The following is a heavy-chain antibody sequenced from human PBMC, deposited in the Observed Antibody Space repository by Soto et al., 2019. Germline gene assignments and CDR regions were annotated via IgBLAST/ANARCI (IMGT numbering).Heavy chain of an antibody. CDR1: GFTFRSNW. Sequence: LRLSCAASGFTFRSNWMSWVRQAPGKGLEWVANIKQDGSEKYYVDSVKGRFTISRDNAKNSLYLQMNSLRAEDTAVYYCATSGGGWLQPPVWGQGTLVTVSS. D-gene: IGHD5-12*01. CDR2: IKQDGSEK. CDR3: ATSGGGWLQPPV. V-gene: IGHV3-7*03. J-gene: IGHJ4*02.